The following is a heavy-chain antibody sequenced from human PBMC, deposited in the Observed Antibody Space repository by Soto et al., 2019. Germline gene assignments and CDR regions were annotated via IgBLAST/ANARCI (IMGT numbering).Heavy chain of an antibody. J-gene: IGHJ6*02. V-gene: IGHV3-21*01. Sequence: GGSLRLSCAASGFTFSIYSMNWVRQAPGKGLEWVSSISSSSSYIYYADSVKGRFTISRDNAKNSLYLQMNSLRDEDTAVYYCARTNYPNYDFWSGSYYGMDVWGQGTTVTVSS. CDR3: ARTNYPNYDFWSGSYYGMDV. CDR1: GFTFSIYS. D-gene: IGHD3-3*01. CDR2: ISSSSSYI.